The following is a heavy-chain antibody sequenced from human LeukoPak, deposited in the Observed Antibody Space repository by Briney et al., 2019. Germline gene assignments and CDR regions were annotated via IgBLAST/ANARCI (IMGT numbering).Heavy chain of an antibody. CDR3: ARTDSSGWYTVPGAFDI. V-gene: IGHV4-59*01. J-gene: IGHJ3*02. Sequence: PSETLSLTCTVPGGSISSYYWSWIRQPPGKGLEWVGYIYYSGSTNYNPSLKSRVTISVDTSKNQFSLKLSSVTAADTAVYYCARTDSSGWYTVPGAFDIWGQGTMVTVSS. D-gene: IGHD6-19*01. CDR2: IYYSGST. CDR1: GGSISSYY.